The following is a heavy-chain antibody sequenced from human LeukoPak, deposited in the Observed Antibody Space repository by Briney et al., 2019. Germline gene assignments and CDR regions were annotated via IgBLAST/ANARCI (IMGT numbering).Heavy chain of an antibody. CDR3: ARDGGYCSGTSCYWFDP. V-gene: IGHV4-30-4*01. J-gene: IGHJ5*02. Sequence: SETLSLTCTVSGGSISSGDYYWSWIRQPPGKGLEWIGYIYYSGSTYYNPSLKSRVIISVDMSKNQFSLKLSSVTAADTAVYYCARDGGYCSGTSCYWFDPWGQGTLVTVSS. CDR1: GGSISSGDYY. D-gene: IGHD2-2*01. CDR2: IYYSGST.